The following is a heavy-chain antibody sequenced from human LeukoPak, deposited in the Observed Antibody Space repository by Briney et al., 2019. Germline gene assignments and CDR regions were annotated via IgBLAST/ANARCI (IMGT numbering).Heavy chain of an antibody. D-gene: IGHD6-13*01. CDR3: ARVVAAAGNRYYYGMDV. CDR1: GFTFSAYS. Sequence: GGSLRLSCAASGFTFSAYSMNWVRQAPGRGLEWVSSISSSSRYIYYADSVKGRFTISRDNSKNTLHLQMNSLRAEDTAVYYCARVVAAAGNRYYYGMDVWGQGTTVTVSS. CDR2: ISSSSRYI. V-gene: IGHV3-21*01. J-gene: IGHJ6*02.